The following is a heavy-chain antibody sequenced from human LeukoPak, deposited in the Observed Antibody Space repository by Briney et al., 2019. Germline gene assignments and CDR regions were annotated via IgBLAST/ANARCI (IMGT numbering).Heavy chain of an antibody. CDR3: ARTTYYYDSSGYMHYFDY. CDR1: GGSISSYY. CDR2: IYYSGST. D-gene: IGHD3-22*01. J-gene: IGHJ4*02. V-gene: IGHV4-59*01. Sequence: NASETLSLTCTVSGGSISSYYWSWIRQPPGKGLEWIGYIYYSGSTNYNPSLKSRVTISVDTSKNQFSLKLSSVTAADTAVYYCARTTYYYDSSGYMHYFDYWGQGTLVTVSS.